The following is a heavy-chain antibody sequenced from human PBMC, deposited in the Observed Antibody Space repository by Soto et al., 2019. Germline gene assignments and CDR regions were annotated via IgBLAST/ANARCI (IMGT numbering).Heavy chain of an antibody. V-gene: IGHV4-39*01. Sequence: PSETLSLTCSVSGGSISSRESYWGWIRQPPGKGLEWIGTIYFSGSTYYNPSLKSRVTMSVDTSKNQFSLTLTSVTAADTAVYYCARHGLTAYMVYYFDFWGQGTLVTVSS. D-gene: IGHD3-16*01. CDR2: IYFSGST. CDR1: GGSISSRESY. J-gene: IGHJ4*02. CDR3: ARHGLTAYMVYYFDF.